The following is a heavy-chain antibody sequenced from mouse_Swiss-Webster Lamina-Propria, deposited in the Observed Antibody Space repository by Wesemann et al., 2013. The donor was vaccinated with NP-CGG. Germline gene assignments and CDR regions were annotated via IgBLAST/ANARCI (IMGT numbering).Heavy chain of an antibody. D-gene: IGHD2-12*01. J-gene: IGHJ2*01. CDR2: LVVVGST. Sequence: TFSSYAMSLVADSREEAGGGSHPLVVVGSTYYPDSVKGRFTISRDNARNILYLQMSSLRSEDTAMYYCASEGYYTPYYWGQGTTLTVSS. V-gene: IGHV5-6-5*01. CDR1: TFSSYA. CDR3: ASEGYYTPYY.